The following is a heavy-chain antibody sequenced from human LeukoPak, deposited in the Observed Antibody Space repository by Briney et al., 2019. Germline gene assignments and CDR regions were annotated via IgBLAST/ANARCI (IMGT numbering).Heavy chain of an antibody. J-gene: IGHJ5*02. CDR3: ARGIRFGEFERTMDP. Sequence: ASVKVSCKASGYTFTIYGISWVRHAPGQGLEWMGWISAYHGNTNYAQKLQGRVTMTTDTSTSTAYMELRSLRSDDTAVYYCARGIRFGEFERTMDPWGQGTLVTVSS. CDR1: GYTFTIYG. D-gene: IGHD3-10*01. CDR2: ISAYHGNT. V-gene: IGHV1-18*01.